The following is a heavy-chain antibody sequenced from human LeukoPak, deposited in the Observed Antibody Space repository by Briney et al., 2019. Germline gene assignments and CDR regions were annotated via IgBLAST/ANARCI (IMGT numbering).Heavy chain of an antibody. CDR3: ASPSTVTPHGFDI. Sequence: GGSLRLSCAASGFPSSSFWMSWVRQAPGKGLEWVANIKQDGSEKYYVDSAKGRFTISRDNGKKSLYLQMNSLRAEDTAVYYCASPSTVTPHGFDIWGQGTMVTVSS. CDR1: GFPSSSFW. D-gene: IGHD4-11*01. V-gene: IGHV3-7*01. CDR2: IKQDGSEK. J-gene: IGHJ3*02.